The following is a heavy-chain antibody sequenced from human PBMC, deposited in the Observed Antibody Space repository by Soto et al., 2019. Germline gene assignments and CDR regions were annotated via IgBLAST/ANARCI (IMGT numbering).Heavy chain of an antibody. CDR2: IIPIFGTA. CDR3: ARSIAVPYNWFDP. J-gene: IGHJ5*02. V-gene: IGHV1-69*13. D-gene: IGHD6-6*01. Sequence: SVKVSCKASGGTFSSYAISWVRQAPGQGLEWMGGIIPIFGTANYAQKFQGRVTITADESTSTAYMELSSLRSEDTAVYYCARSIAVPYNWFDPWGQGTLVTVSS. CDR1: GGTFSSYA.